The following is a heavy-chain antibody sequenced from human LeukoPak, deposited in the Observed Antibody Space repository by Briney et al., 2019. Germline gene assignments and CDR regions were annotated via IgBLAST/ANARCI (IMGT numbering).Heavy chain of an antibody. CDR3: ARSNQADDY. V-gene: IGHV3-74*01. J-gene: IGHJ4*02. Sequence: GGSLRLSCAASAFTFSGYWMDWVRQAPGKGLVWVARINNDGSSTTYADSVKGRFTISRDNAENTLYLQMDSLRAEDTAVYYCARSNQADDYWGQGTLVTVSS. CDR1: AFTFSGYW. D-gene: IGHD1-14*01. CDR2: INNDGSST.